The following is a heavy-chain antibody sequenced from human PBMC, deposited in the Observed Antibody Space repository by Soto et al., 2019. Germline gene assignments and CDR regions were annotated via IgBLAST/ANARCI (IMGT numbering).Heavy chain of an antibody. J-gene: IGHJ6*02. Sequence: PSDTLSLTCSISGCSISGYHWNWIRQTPGKGVEWIGYFHNSGNPKYSSSLKSRVTISVDMSEKQSSLKLTSVTAADTAVYYCARGARFGELLLSTYYYYYGMDVWGQGTTVTVSS. CDR3: ARGARFGELLLSTYYYYYGMDV. CDR1: GCSISGYH. CDR2: FHNSGNP. V-gene: IGHV4-59*12. D-gene: IGHD3-10*01.